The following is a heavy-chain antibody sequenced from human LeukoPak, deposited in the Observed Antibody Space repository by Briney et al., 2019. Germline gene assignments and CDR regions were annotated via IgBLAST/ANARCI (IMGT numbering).Heavy chain of an antibody. D-gene: IGHD3-22*01. CDR2: IWYDGSNK. V-gene: IGHV3-33*06. J-gene: IGHJ3*02. CDR3: AKVPYYYDSSGSLAFDI. CDR1: GFTFSSYS. Sequence: GGSLRLSCAAFGFTFSSYSMNWVRQAPGKGLEWVAAIWYDGSNKYYADSVKGRFTISRDNSKNTLYLQMNSLRAEDTAVYYCAKVPYYYDSSGSLAFDIWGQGTMVTVSS.